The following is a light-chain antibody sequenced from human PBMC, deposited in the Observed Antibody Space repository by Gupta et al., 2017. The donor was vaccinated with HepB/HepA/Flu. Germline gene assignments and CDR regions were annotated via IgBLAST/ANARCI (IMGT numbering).Light chain of an antibody. CDR3: QQHGSTTPRT. CDR1: QRVSSSY. J-gene: IGKJ1*01. Sequence: EIVLTQSPGTLSLSPGVTATLDCRASQRVSSSYLTWYQQKTGQAPRLLILAASSSATRLPVRLRRSGYGTEYTLTISRREPDEHAVSYCQQHGSTTPRTFGQGTKVDVK. V-gene: IGKV3-20*01. CDR2: AAS.